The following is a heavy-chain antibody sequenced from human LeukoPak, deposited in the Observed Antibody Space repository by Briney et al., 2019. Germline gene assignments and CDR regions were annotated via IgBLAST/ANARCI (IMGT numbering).Heavy chain of an antibody. J-gene: IGHJ3*02. V-gene: IGHV4-34*01. CDR2: INHSGST. CDR3: ASFKGVSSSSWYWAFDI. D-gene: IGHD6-13*01. Sequence: SETLSLTCAVYGGSFSGYYWSWIRQPPGKGLEWIGEINHSGSTNYNPSLKSRVTISVDTSKNQFSLKLSSVTPEDTAVYYCASFKGVSSSSWYWAFDIWGQGTMVTVSS. CDR1: GGSFSGYY.